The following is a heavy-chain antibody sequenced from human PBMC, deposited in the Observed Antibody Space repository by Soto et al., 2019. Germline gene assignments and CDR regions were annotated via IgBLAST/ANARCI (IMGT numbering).Heavy chain of an antibody. CDR1: GITLSSYA. CDR3: AKGQNSGTYRFYFDY. J-gene: IGHJ4*02. V-gene: IGHV3-23*01. CDR2: ISASGGST. D-gene: IGHD1-26*01. Sequence: SLRLSCAASGITLSSYAMSWVRQSPGKGPEWVSGISASGGSTSYADSVKGRFTISRDNSKNTLYLQMNSLRADDTAVYHCAKGQNSGTYRFYFDYWGQGALVTVSS.